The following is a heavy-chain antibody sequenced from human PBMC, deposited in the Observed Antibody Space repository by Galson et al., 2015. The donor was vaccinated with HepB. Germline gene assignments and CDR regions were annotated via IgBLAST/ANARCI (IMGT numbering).Heavy chain of an antibody. V-gene: IGHV1-24*01. CDR2: FDPEDGET. Sequence: SVKVSCKVSGYTLTELSMHWVRQAPGKGLEWMGGFDPEDGETIYAQKFQGRVTMTEDTSTDTAYMELSSLRSEDTAVYYCATAQAGRFIDYMDVWGKGTTVTVSS. J-gene: IGHJ6*03. CDR3: ATAQAGRFIDYMDV. D-gene: IGHD1-26*01. CDR1: GYTLTELS.